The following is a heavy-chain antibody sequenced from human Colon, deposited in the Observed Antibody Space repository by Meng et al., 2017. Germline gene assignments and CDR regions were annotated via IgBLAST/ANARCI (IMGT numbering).Heavy chain of an antibody. J-gene: IGHJ4*02. D-gene: IGHD4-17*01. V-gene: IGHV4-31*03. Sequence: VQLQESGPGLGKPSQTLSLTCTVSGGSISSGGFYWSWIRQHPGKGLEWIGYIYYSGSTYYNPSLKSRVTISVDASKNQFSLKLNSVTAADTAIYYCARAPPVTRFFEYWGQGILVTVSS. CDR2: IYYSGST. CDR1: GGSISSGGFY. CDR3: ARAPPVTRFFEY.